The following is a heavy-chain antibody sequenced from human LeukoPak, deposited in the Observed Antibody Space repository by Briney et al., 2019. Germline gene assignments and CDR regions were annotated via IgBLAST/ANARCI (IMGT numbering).Heavy chain of an antibody. CDR1: GGSISSGDNY. D-gene: IGHD4-23*01. J-gene: IGHJ4*02. V-gene: IGHV4-30-4*01. CDR2: IYYSGST. CDR3: ARDRGDYGGNSPFGY. Sequence: SETLSLTCTVSGGSISSGDNYWSWIRQSPGKGLEWLGYIYYSGSTYYNPSLKSRLTISVDTSKNQFSLKLSSVTAADTAAYYCARDRGDYGGNSPFGYWGQGTLVIVSS.